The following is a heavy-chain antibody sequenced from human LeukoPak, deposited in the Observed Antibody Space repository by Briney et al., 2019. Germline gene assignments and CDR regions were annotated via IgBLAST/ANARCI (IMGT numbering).Heavy chain of an antibody. CDR3: ARDRLHYVEYEKTFDY. CDR2: ISSSSSTI. V-gene: IGHV3-48*01. D-gene: IGHD4-17*01. Sequence: GGSLRLSCAASGFTFSSYSMIWVRQAPGKGLEWGSCISSSSSTIYYADSVKGRFTISRDNAKNSLYLHMSSLRAEDTDVYYCARDRLHYVEYEKTFDYWGQGTLVTVSS. CDR1: GFTFSSYS. J-gene: IGHJ4*02.